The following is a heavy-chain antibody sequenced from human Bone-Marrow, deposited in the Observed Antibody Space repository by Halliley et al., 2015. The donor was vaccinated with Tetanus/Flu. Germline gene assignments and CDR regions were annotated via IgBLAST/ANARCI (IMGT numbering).Heavy chain of an antibody. J-gene: IGHJ4*02. CDR3: VTGKGWLPAY. V-gene: IGHV4-59*01. Sequence: GKGLEWIGYVYDSGGTKYNPSLKSRVTISRDTSKTRFSLNLTSVTAADTAVYYCVTGKGWLPAYWGQGTLVPVSS. D-gene: IGHD5-12*01. CDR2: VYDSGGT.